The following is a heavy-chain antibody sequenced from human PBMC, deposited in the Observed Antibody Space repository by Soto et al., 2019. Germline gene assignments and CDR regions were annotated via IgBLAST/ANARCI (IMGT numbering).Heavy chain of an antibody. D-gene: IGHD5-12*01. V-gene: IGHV2-5*02. CDR1: GFSLSSIGMG. CDR3: ARLTRGVYDSGRLWEKFDY. Sequence: QITVKESGLTLVKPTETLTLTCTFSGFSLSSIGMGVGWIRQPPGKALEWLALIYWDDDTRYSPSLSSRLTITKDPSKNEVDLTMTNMDPVDTATYYCARLTRGVYDSGRLWEKFDYWGQGTLVTVSS. CDR2: IYWDDDT. J-gene: IGHJ4*02.